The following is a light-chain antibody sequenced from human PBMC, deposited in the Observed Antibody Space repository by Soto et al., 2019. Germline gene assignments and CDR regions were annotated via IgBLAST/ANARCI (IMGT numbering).Light chain of an antibody. V-gene: IGLV2-14*01. CDR2: DVS. J-gene: IGLJ2*01. CDR3: SSYTSSSTVV. Sequence: QSALTQPASVSGSPGQSNTISCTGTSSDVGGYNYVSWYQQHPGKAPKLMIYDVSNRPSGVSNRFSGSKSGNTASLTISGFQAEDEADYYCSSYTSSSTVVFGGGTKLTVL. CDR1: SSDVGGYNY.